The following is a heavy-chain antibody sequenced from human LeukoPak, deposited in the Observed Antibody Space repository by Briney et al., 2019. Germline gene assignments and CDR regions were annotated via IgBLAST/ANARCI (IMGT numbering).Heavy chain of an antibody. J-gene: IGHJ5*02. CDR2: ISWNSGSI. D-gene: IGHD3-10*01. V-gene: IGHV3-9*01. Sequence: GGSLRLSCAASGFTFDDYAMHWVRQAPGKGLEWVSGISWNSGSIGYADSVKGRFTISRDNAKNSLYLQMNSLTAEDTAVHYCVRAHHPGGWFDPWGQGTLVTVSS. CDR3: VRAHHPGGWFDP. CDR1: GFTFDDYA.